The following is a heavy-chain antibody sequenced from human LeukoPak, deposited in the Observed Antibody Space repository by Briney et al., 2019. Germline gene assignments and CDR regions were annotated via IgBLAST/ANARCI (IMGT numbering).Heavy chain of an antibody. J-gene: IGHJ4*02. CDR3: ARSGTLRDGYNLFDY. Sequence: PSETLSLTCAVYGGSFSGYYWSWIRQPPGKGLEWIGSIYYSGSTYYNPSLKSRVTISVDTSKNQFSLKLSSVTAADTAVYYCARSGTLRDGYNLFDYWGQGTLVTVSS. D-gene: IGHD5-24*01. CDR2: IYYSGST. V-gene: IGHV4-34*01. CDR1: GGSFSGYY.